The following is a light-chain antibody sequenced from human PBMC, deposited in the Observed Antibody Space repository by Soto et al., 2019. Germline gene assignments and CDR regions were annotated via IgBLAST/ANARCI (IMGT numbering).Light chain of an antibody. J-gene: IGKJ2*01. CDR2: AAS. CDR3: HQYGSSPPYT. Sequence: EIVLTQSPGTLSLSPGERATLSCRASQNVGRNYVAWYQQKPGQAPRLLIFAASGRFTGIPDRFIGSGSGTDFTLTISRLEPEDFALYFCHQYGSSPPYTFGQGTTLEIK. V-gene: IGKV3-20*01. CDR1: QNVGRNY.